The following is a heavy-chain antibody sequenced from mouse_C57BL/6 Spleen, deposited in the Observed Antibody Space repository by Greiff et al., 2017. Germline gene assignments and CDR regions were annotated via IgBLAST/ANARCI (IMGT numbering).Heavy chain of an antibody. D-gene: IGHD1-1*01. CDR2: IYPGDGDT. CDR3: ARDGSSSFAY. Sequence: VHLVESGAELVKPGASVKISCKASGYAFSSYWMNWVKQRPGKGLEWIGQIYPGDGDTNYNGKFKGKATLTADKSSSTAYMQLSSLTSEDPAVYFCARDGSSSFAYWGQGTLVTVSA. V-gene: IGHV1-80*01. CDR1: GYAFSSYW. J-gene: IGHJ3*01.